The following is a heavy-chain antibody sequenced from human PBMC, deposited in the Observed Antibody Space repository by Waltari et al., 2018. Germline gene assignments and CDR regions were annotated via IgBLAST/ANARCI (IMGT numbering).Heavy chain of an antibody. Sequence: QVQLVQSGAEVKKPGSSVKVSCKAYGDTFSRYGISWVRQAPGQGLEWMGGDNPIVDTRNDAHKGQGRVTINADESKSTAYMGLSSRGSEETAVDYLSGDRFSDGTTTGYYFDYRGQGTLVTGSS. J-gene: IGHJ4*02. CDR1: GDTFSRYG. V-gene: IGHV1-69*01. CDR3: SGDRFSDGTTTGYYFDY. CDR2: DNPIVDTR. D-gene: IGHD2-2*01.